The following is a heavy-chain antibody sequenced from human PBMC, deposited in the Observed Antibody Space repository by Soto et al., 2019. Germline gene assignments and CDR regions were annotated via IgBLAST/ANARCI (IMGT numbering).Heavy chain of an antibody. D-gene: IGHD1-7*01. J-gene: IGHJ4*02. CDR3: ARSGTGTTDY. CDR1: GGSITNYY. CDR2: IYHSGST. V-gene: IGHV4-59*12. Sequence: SETLSLTCTVSGGSITNYYWSWIRHPPGKGLEWIGYIYHSGSTYYNPSLKSRVTISVDRSKNQFSLKLSSVTAADTAVYYCARSGTGTTDYWGQGTLVTVSS.